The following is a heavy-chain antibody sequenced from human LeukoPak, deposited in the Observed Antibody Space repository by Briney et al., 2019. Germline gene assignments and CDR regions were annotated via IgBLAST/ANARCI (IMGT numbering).Heavy chain of an antibody. J-gene: IGHJ4*02. Sequence: SVKVSCKASGGTFSSYAISWVRQAPGQGLEWMGRIIPILGTANYAQKFQGRVTITTDESTSTAYMELSSLRSEDTAVYYCAREGGSMIPFDYWGQGTLVTVSS. CDR1: GGTFSSYA. CDR2: IIPILGTA. D-gene: IGHD3-10*01. CDR3: AREGGSMIPFDY. V-gene: IGHV1-69*11.